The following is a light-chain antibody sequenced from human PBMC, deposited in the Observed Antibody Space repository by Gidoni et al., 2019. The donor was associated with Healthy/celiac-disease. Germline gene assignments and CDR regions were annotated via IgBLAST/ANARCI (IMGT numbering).Light chain of an antibody. V-gene: IGKV3-11*01. CDR3: PRGNT. J-gene: IGKJ2*01. CDR2: DAS. Sequence: EIVLTQSPATLSLSPGERATLPCRASQSVSSYLAWYQQKPGQAPRLLIYDASNRATGIPARFSGSGSGTDFTLTISSLEPEDFAVSYCPRGNTFGQXTKLEIK. CDR1: QSVSSY.